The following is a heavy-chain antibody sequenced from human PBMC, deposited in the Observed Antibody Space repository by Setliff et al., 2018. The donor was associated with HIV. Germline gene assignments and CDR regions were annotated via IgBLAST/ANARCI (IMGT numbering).Heavy chain of an antibody. Sequence: GGSLRLSCAPSGFTFGSYAMNWVRQAPGKGLEWVSSISSSSSYIYYADSVKGRFTISRDNAKNSLYLQMNSLRAEDTAVYYCARDFRRYFDYYYYGMDVGGQGTTVTVSS. CDR1: GFTFGSYA. D-gene: IGHD3-9*01. J-gene: IGHJ6*02. V-gene: IGHV3-21*01. CDR3: ARDFRRYFDYYYYGMDV. CDR2: ISSSSSYI.